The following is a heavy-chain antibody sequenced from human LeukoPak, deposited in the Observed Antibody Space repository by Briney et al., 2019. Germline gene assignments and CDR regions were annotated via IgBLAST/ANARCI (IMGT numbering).Heavy chain of an antibody. CDR2: IYHSGST. CDR1: GGSFSGYY. J-gene: IGHJ3*02. D-gene: IGHD3-22*01. CDR3: ARANYYDRDAFDI. V-gene: IGHV4-34*01. Sequence: PSETLSLTCAVYGGSFSGYYWSWVRQPPGKGLEWIGEIYHSGSTNYNPSLKSRVTISVDKSKNQFSLKLSSVTAADTAVYYCARANYYDRDAFDIWGQGTMVTVSS.